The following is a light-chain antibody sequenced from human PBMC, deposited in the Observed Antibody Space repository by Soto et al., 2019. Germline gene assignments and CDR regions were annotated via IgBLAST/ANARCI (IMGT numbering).Light chain of an antibody. J-gene: IGKJ3*01. V-gene: IGKV3D-11*01. Sequence: EIVLTQSPATLSLSPGERATLSCRASQGVSSYLAWYQQKPGQAPRLLIYDASNRATGIPARFSGSGPGTDFTLTISSLEPEDFAVYYCQRRSNWPLFTFGPGTKVDIK. CDR3: QRRSNWPLFT. CDR2: DAS. CDR1: QGVSSY.